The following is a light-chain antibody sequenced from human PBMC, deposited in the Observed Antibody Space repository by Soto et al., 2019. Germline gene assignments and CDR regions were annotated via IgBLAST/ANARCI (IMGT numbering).Light chain of an antibody. Sequence: EIVLTQSPGTLSLSPGERATLACRASHSVSSSYLAWYQQKPGQAPRLLIYGASSRATGITDRFSGSGSGTDFTLTISILEPADFAVYYCQQYGSSPWTFGQGTKVEIK. CDR3: QQYGSSPWT. CDR1: HSVSSSY. CDR2: GAS. V-gene: IGKV3-20*01. J-gene: IGKJ1*01.